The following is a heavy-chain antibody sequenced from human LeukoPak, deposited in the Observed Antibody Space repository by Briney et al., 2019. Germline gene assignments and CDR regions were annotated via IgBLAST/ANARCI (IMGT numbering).Heavy chain of an antibody. D-gene: IGHD6-13*01. V-gene: IGHV1-46*01. CDR2: INPSGGST. CDR3: IAAAGTSDDY. CDR1: GYAFTSYY. J-gene: IGHJ4*02. Sequence: ASVKVSCKASGYAFTSYYMHWVRQAPGQGLEWMGIINPSGGSTSYAQKFQGRVTMTRDTSTSTVYMELSSLRSEDTAVDYCIAAAGTSDDYWGQGTLVTVSS.